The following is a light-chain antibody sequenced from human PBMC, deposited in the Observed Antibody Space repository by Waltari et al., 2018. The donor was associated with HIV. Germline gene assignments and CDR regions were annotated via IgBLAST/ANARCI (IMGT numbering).Light chain of an antibody. CDR3: QQDYKTPHT. V-gene: IGKV4-1*01. CDR2: WGS. J-gene: IGKJ4*02. Sequence: DIVMTQSPDSLGVSLGVRATINCKSSQNLFSCFNRRYYLGWYHHKPGQPPKLLIYWGSTRESGVPDRFSGSGSGTDFTLTISSLQAEDVAVYYCQQDYKTPHTFGGGTKVEI. CDR1: QNLFSCFNRRYY.